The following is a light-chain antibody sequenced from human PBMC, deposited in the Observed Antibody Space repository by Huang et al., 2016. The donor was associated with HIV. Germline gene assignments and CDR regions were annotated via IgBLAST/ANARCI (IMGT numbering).Light chain of an antibody. V-gene: IGKV3-15*01. CDR3: QQYNDWPPLT. CDR1: HSVDSD. J-gene: IGKJ4*01. CDR2: DAS. Sequence: EIEMTQSPATLSVSPGERATLSCRASHSVDSDLAWYQQKPGQAPRLLIYDASTRGTGISAKINGTGSGTEISLSITNLQSEDFAVYYCQQYNDWPPLTFGGGTKVEI.